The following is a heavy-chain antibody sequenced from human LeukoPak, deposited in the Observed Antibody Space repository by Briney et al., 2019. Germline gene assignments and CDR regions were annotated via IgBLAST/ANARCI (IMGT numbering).Heavy chain of an antibody. CDR1: XFXFSSYS. Sequence: SLRLXCXASXFXFSSYSMSWVRQAPGKGLEWVSVITGSGGNTYYADSVKGRFTISKDNSKNTVYLQMSSLRVDDTAVYYCAKAANSSWPSYYYGMDVWGQGTTVTVSS. D-gene: IGHD6-13*01. CDR2: ITGSGGNT. V-gene: IGHV3-23*01. J-gene: IGHJ6*02. CDR3: AKAANSSWPSYYYGMDV.